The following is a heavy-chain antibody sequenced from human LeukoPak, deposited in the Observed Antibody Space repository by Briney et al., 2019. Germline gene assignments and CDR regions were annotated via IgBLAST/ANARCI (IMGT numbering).Heavy chain of an antibody. CDR2: ISGRGGST. CDR1: GFTFSSYA. J-gene: IGHJ3*02. CDR3: ARVRYYDSSGHDAFDI. V-gene: IGHV3-23*01. Sequence: AGGSLRLSCAASGFTFSSYAMSWVRQAPGKGLEWVSVISGRGGSTYYADSVKGRLTISRDNSKNTVYLQMNSLRAEDTAVYFCARVRYYDSSGHDAFDIWGQGTMVTVSS. D-gene: IGHD3-22*01.